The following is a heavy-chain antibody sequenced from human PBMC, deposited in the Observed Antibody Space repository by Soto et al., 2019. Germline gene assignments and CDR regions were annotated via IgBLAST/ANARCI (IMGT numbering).Heavy chain of an antibody. J-gene: IGHJ4*02. V-gene: IGHV4-59*08. CDR3: ARQYASGTYSLEY. CDR2: IYDSGTT. CDR1: GGSVSGYY. D-gene: IGHD3-10*01. Sequence: SETLSLTCTVSGGSVSGYYWSWIRQSPENGLQWIAYIYDSGTTNYNPSLKSRITISVDTSKNQVSLKLSSVTAADTAVYYCARQYASGTYSLEYCGQGTLVTVSS.